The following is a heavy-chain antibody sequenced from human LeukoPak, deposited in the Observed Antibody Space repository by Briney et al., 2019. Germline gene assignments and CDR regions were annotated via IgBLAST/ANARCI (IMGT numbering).Heavy chain of an antibody. J-gene: IGHJ3*02. V-gene: IGHV4-34*01. CDR2: INHSGST. CDR1: GGSFSGYY. D-gene: IGHD6-13*01. CDR3: ARLPSSSWWVHAFDI. Sequence: PSETLSLTCAVYGGSFSGYYWSWIRQPPGKGLEWIGEINHSGSTNYNPSLKSRVTISVDTSKNQFSLKLSSVTAADTAVYYCARLPSSSWWVHAFDIWGQGTMVTVSS.